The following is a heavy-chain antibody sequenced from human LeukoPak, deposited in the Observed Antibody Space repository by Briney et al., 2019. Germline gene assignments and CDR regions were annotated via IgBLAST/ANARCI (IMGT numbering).Heavy chain of an antibody. CDR3: ARVPYDFWSGYYAYFDY. J-gene: IGHJ4*02. CDR1: GGSISSGGYS. D-gene: IGHD3-3*01. Sequence: SQTLSLTCAVSGGSISSGGYSWSWIRQPPGKGLEWIGYIYHSGSTYYNPSLKSRVTISVDRSKNQFSLKLSSVTAADTAVYYCARVPYDFWSGYYAYFDYWGQGTLVTVSS. CDR2: IYHSGST. V-gene: IGHV4-30-2*01.